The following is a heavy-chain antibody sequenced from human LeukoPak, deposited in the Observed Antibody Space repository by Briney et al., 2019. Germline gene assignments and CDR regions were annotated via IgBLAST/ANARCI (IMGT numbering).Heavy chain of an antibody. CDR2: INHSGST. CDR1: GGSISSSSYY. J-gene: IGHJ2*01. Sequence: PSETLSLTCTVSGGSISSSSYYWSWIRQPPGKGLEWIGEINHSGSTNYNPSLKSRVTISVDTSKNQFSLKLSSVTAADTAVYYCARRKAASSGWPRITSYWYFDLWGRGTLVTVSS. CDR3: ARRKAASSGWPRITSYWYFDL. D-gene: IGHD6-19*01. V-gene: IGHV4-39*07.